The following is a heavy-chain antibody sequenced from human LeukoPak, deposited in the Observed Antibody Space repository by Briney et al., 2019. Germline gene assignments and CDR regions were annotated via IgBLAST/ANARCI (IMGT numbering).Heavy chain of an antibody. V-gene: IGHV3-21*01. D-gene: IGHD3-10*01. J-gene: IGHJ4*02. Sequence: GGALRLSLAASGFPFMSYSMHWVRQAPGKGLEWVSSISSSSSYIYYADSVKGRFTISRDNAANSLYMQLNSLRAEDTAVYYCARDPGGSGNWGQGTRVTVSS. CDR1: GFPFMSYS. CDR2: ISSSSSYI. CDR3: ARDPGGSGN.